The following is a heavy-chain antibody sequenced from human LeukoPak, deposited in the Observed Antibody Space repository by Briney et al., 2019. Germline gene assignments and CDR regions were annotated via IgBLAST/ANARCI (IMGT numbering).Heavy chain of an antibody. CDR1: GGSISSSSYY. CDR3: ASGLQGASGY. J-gene: IGHJ4*02. V-gene: IGHV4-39*07. CDR2: IYYSGCT. Sequence: SETLSLTCTVSGGSISSSSYYWGWIRQPPGKGLEWIGSIYYSGCTYYNPSLKSRVTISVDTSKNQFSLKLSSVTAADTAVYYCASGLQGASGYWGQGTLVTVSS. D-gene: IGHD2-15*01.